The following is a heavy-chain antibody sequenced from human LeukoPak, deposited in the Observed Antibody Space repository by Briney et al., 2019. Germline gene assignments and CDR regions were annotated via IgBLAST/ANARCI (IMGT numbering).Heavy chain of an antibody. V-gene: IGHV3-11*01. CDR1: GFNFSDYY. CDR2: ISSSGFST. CDR3: ARGKRRFDY. Sequence: GGSLRLSCAAPGFNFSDYYMSWIRQAPGKGLEWVSYISSSGFSTYYAGSVKGRFTISRDNARNSLYLQMNSLAPEDTALYYCARGKRRFDYWGQGTLVPVSS. J-gene: IGHJ4*02.